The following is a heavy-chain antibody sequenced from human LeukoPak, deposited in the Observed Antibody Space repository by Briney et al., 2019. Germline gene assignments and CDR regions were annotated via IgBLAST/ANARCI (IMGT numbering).Heavy chain of an antibody. D-gene: IGHD6-13*01. J-gene: IGHJ4*02. V-gene: IGHV3-23*01. Sequence: PGGSLRLSCAAFGFTFSSYAMSWVRQAPGKGLEWVSAISGSGGSTYYADSVKGRFTISRDNSKNTLYLQMNSLRAEDTAVYYCAKDLWAGWQLVRVFDYWGQGTLVTVSS. CDR3: AKDLWAGWQLVRVFDY. CDR1: GFTFSSYA. CDR2: ISGSGGST.